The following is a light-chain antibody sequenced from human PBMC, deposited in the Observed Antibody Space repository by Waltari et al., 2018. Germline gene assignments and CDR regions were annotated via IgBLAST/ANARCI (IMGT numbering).Light chain of an antibody. V-gene: IGLV2-23*02. J-gene: IGLJ2*01. CDR1: SSDVGSYNL. Sequence: QSALTQPASVSGSPGQSLTLSCTGTSSDVGSYNLVPWYQQRPGKAPRLMIYGVNKRPSGVSNRFSGSKSGNTASLTISGLQAEDEADYYCCSYAGSPTFVIFGGGSKLTVL. CDR3: CSYAGSPTFVI. CDR2: GVN.